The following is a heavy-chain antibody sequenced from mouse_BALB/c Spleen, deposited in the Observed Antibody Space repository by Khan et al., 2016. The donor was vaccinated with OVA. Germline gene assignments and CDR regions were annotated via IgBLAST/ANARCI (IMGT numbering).Heavy chain of an antibody. CDR2: INPVSDYT. V-gene: IGHV1-4*01. D-gene: IGHD2-14*01. CDR3: AKEGAYYRSDGWFAY. J-gene: IGHJ3*01. Sequence: QVQLKQSGAELTRPGASVKMSCKASGYTFTSYTMHWVKQRPGQGLEWIGYINPVSDYTNYNQNFKDKATLTADKSSSTAYMQLRNLTSEDSAVYYCAKEGAYYRSDGWFAYWGQGTLVTVST. CDR1: GYTFTSYT.